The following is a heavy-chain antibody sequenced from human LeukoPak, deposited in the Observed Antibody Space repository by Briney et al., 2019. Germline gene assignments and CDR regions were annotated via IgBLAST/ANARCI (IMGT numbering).Heavy chain of an antibody. CDR3: ARGYKPGYSRGWSIFDF. D-gene: IGHD6-19*01. Sequence: GASVKVSCKASGGTFSSYAISWVRQATGQGLEWMGWMNPNSGNTGYAQKFQGRVTMTRNTSISTAYMELSSLRSEDTAVYYCARGYKPGYSRGWSIFDFWGQGALVTVSS. V-gene: IGHV1-8*02. CDR2: MNPNSGNT. CDR1: GGTFSSYA. J-gene: IGHJ4*02.